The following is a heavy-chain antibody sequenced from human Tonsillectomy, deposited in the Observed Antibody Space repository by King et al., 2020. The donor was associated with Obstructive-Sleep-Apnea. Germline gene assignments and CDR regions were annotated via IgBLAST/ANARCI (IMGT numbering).Heavy chain of an antibody. CDR3: ARDKSGGFDY. CDR1: GGSISSGAY. D-gene: IGHD3-16*01. Sequence: VQLQESGPGLVKPSQTLSLTCTVSGGSISSGAYWSWLRQHPGKGLEWIGYIYYSGSTYYNPSLKSRVTISVDTSKNQFSLKLSSVTAADTAVYYCARDKSGGFDYWGQGTLVTVSS. J-gene: IGHJ4*02. V-gene: IGHV4-31*03. CDR2: IYYSGST.